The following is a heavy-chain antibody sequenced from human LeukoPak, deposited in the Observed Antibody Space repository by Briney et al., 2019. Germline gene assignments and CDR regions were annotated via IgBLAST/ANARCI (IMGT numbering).Heavy chain of an antibody. J-gene: IGHJ4*02. Sequence: SVKVSCKASGGTFSSYAISWVRQAPGQGLEWMGRIIPIFGTANYAQKFQGRVTITTDESTSTAYMELSSLRSEDTAVYHCARESHIAAAFDYWGQGTLVTVSS. V-gene: IGHV1-69*05. CDR1: GGTFSSYA. D-gene: IGHD6-13*01. CDR2: IIPIFGTA. CDR3: ARESHIAAAFDY.